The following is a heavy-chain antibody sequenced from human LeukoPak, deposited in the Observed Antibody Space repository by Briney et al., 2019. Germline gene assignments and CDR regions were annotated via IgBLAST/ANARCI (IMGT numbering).Heavy chain of an antibody. D-gene: IGHD3-3*01. J-gene: IGHJ6*03. V-gene: IGHV4-59*01. CDR3: ARDRAYYDFWSGYYGYYYYMDV. CDR2: IYYSGST. Sequence: SETLSLTCTVSGGSISSYYWSWIRQPPGKGLEWIGCIYYSGSTNYNPSLKSRVTISVDTSKNQFSLKLSSVTAADTAVYYCARDRAYYDFWSGYYGYYYYMDVWGKGTTVTVSS. CDR1: GGSISSYY.